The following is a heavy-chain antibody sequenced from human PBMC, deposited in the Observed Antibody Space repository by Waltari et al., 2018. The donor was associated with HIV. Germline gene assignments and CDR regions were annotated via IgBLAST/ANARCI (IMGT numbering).Heavy chain of an antibody. D-gene: IGHD4-17*01. CDR3: ARRWTTVTTDSLDL. V-gene: IGHV4-34*01. J-gene: IGHJ2*01. CDR2: INNGGST. Sequence: QVQLQQWGAGLLKPSETLSLTCAVYGGSFNGYSWSWIRQSPGKGLEWIGEINNGGSTIYNPSLKSRVTISVDTSKNQFSLKLSFVTAADTAVYYCARRWTTVTTDSLDLWGRGTLVTVSS. CDR1: GGSFNGYS.